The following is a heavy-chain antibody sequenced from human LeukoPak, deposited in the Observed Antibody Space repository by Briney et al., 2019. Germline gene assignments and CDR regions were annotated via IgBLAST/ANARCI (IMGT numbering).Heavy chain of an antibody. J-gene: IGHJ5*02. CDR1: GYTFTGYY. Sequence: ASVKVSCKASGYTFTGYYMHWVRQAPEQGLEWMGWINPNSGGTNYAQKFQGRVTMTRDTSISTAYMELSRLRSDDTAVYYCARGLSLLWFRELLSNGTKFLKANWFDPWGQGTLVTVSS. CDR3: ARGLSLLWFRELLSNGTKFLKANWFDP. D-gene: IGHD3-10*01. CDR2: INPNSGGT. V-gene: IGHV1-2*02.